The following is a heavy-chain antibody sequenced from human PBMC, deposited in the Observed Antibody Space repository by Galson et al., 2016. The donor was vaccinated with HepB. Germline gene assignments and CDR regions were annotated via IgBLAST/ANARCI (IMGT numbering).Heavy chain of an antibody. CDR1: GYTFRNYW. D-gene: IGHD3-22*01. V-gene: IGHV3-7*01. J-gene: IGHJ5*02. CDR2: INNDGVEK. CDR3: VRGEKGYSEGAS. Sequence: SLRLSCATSGYTFRNYWISWVRQAPGKGLEWVANINNDGVEKNYAGSVKGRFTISRDNAKNSLYLQMDSLRVEDTGFYYCVRGEKGYSEGASWGQGTLVTVSS.